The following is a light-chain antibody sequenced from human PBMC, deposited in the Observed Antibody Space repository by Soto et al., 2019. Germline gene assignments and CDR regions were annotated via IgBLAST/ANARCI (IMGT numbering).Light chain of an antibody. V-gene: IGLV7-46*01. CDR2: DTT. J-gene: IGLJ3*02. CDR1: TGPVTSSHY. Sequence: QAVVTQEPSLTVSPGGTVTLTCASSTGPVTSSHYPYWFQQKPGQAPTTLIYDTTNKHSWPPARFSGSLLGGKAALTLSGEQPGDEAEYSCFPVYSDTWVFGGGTKLTVL. CDR3: FPVYSDTWV.